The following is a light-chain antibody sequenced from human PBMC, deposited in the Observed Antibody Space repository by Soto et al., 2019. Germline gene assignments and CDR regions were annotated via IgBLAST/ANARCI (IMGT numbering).Light chain of an antibody. Sequence: QSVLTQPASVSGSPGQSITISCTGTSSDVGGYNYASWYQQHPGKAPKLMIYEVINRPSGVSDRFSGSKSGNTASLIISGLQAEDEADYYCSSYTSRVTYVFGTGTKVTVL. CDR1: SSDVGGYNY. J-gene: IGLJ1*01. V-gene: IGLV2-14*01. CDR3: SSYTSRVTYV. CDR2: EVI.